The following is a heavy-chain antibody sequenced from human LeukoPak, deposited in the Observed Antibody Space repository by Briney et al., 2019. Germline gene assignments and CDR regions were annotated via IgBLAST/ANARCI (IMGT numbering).Heavy chain of an antibody. D-gene: IGHD1-26*01. CDR3: TRESGAFSPFGI. V-gene: IGHV4-4*02. CDR1: GGSITTTNW. J-gene: IGHJ4*02. CDR2: VHLNGAT. Sequence: PSGTLALTCAVSGGSITTTNWWSWVRPPPGKGLEWIGEVHLNGATNYNPSLENRFSMSIDKSNNHLSLEVTSVTAADTAMYYCTRESGAFSPFGICGQGTLVTVSS.